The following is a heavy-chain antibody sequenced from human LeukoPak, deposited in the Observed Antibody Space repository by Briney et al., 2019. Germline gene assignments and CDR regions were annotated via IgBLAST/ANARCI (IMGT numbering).Heavy chain of an antibody. CDR3: ARDREQQLPTYYFDY. J-gene: IGHJ4*02. D-gene: IGHD6-13*01. Sequence: ASVKVSCKASGYTFTSYAMHWVRQAPGQRLEWMGWINAGNGNTKYSQKFQGRVTITRDTSASTAYMELSSLRSEDTAVYYCARDREQQLPTYYFDYWGQGTLVTVSP. CDR2: INAGNGNT. CDR1: GYTFTSYA. V-gene: IGHV1-3*01.